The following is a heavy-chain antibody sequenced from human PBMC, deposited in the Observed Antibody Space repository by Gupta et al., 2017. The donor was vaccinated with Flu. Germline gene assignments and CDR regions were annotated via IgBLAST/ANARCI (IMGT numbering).Heavy chain of an antibody. D-gene: IGHD2-8*02. V-gene: IGHV3-30-3*01. Sequence: VQLVESGGGVVQPGRSLRLSCAASGFSFSSYSMHWVRQAPGKGLEWVALISYGGGNKNVADSVRGRFTISRDNNRNTVDLHMDSLRVDDTAVYYCATDADPSGAGGGFDYWGQGTLVTVSS. CDR3: ATDADPSGAGGGFDY. CDR1: GFSFSSYS. J-gene: IGHJ4*02. CDR2: ISYGGGNK.